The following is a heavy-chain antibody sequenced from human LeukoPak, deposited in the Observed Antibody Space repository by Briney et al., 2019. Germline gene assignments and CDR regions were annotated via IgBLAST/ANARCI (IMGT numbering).Heavy chain of an antibody. V-gene: IGHV3-66*01. CDR1: GFTVSSNY. Sequence: GGSLRLSCAASGFTVSSNYMSWVRQAPGKGLEWVSVIYSGGSTYYADSVKGRFTISRDNSKNTLYPQMNSLRAEDTAVYYCARGGSDGYSGYDLGGHLDYWGQGTLVTVSS. D-gene: IGHD5-12*01. CDR3: ARGGSDGYSGYDLGGHLDY. J-gene: IGHJ4*02. CDR2: IYSGGST.